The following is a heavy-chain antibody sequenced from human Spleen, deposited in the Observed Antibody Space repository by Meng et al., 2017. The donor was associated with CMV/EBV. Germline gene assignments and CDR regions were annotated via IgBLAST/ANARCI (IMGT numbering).Heavy chain of an antibody. V-gene: IGHV1-24*01. Sequence: ASVKVSCKVSGYTLTELSMHWVRQAPGKGLEWMGGFDPEDGETIYAQKFQGRVTMTEDTSTDTAYMELSSLRSEDTAVYYCARHSSNYGYYGMDVWGQGTTVTVSS. CDR3: ARHSSNYGYYGMDV. J-gene: IGHJ6*02. CDR2: FDPEDGET. CDR1: GYTLTELS. D-gene: IGHD4-11*01.